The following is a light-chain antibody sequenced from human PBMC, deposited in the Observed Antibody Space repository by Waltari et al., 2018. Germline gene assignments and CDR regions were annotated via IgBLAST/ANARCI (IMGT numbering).Light chain of an antibody. CDR2: GAS. J-gene: IGKJ4*01. Sequence: DTQMTQSPSSLSASVGARVTITCRASQRISNYLNWYQQKPGKAPKLVIYGASSLESGVPSRFSGSGSGTDFTLTITSLQPEDSATYYCQESYSSVFTFGGGTKVEIK. CDR3: QESYSSVFT. CDR1: QRISNY. V-gene: IGKV1-39*01.